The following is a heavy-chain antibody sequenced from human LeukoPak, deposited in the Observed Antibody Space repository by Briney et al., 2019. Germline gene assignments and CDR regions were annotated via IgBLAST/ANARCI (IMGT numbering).Heavy chain of an antibody. CDR3: AKVPTAAGIIAFDY. CDR2: ILGSSRST. D-gene: IGHD6-13*01. Sequence: GGSLRLSCAASGFIFSTYAMSWVRQAPGKGLEWVSSILGSSRSTYYADSVKGRFTISRGNSKSMLYLQMNSLRAEDTAVYYCAKVPTAAGIIAFDYWGHGTLVTVSS. V-gene: IGHV3-23*01. J-gene: IGHJ4*01. CDR1: GFIFSTYA.